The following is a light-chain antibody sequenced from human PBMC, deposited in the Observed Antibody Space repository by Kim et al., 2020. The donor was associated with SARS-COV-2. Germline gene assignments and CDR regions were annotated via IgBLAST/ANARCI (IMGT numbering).Light chain of an antibody. CDR3: QQGYRTPYT. CDR1: QSIENY. CDR2: GAS. V-gene: IGKV1-39*01. Sequence: CVGDRVTITCRASQSIENYLNWYQWKHGKAPKSLIYGASRLQSGVPSRFSGSGFGTDFTLTISSLQPEDFATYFCQQGYRTPYTFGQGTKLEI. J-gene: IGKJ2*01.